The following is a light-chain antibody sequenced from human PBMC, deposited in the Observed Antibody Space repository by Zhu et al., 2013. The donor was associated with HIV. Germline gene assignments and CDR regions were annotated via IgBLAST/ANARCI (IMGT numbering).Light chain of an antibody. V-gene: IGLV2-8*01. CDR1: SNDIGGYNY. CDR3: SSYTSSTTLL. J-gene: IGLJ2*01. Sequence: QSALTQPPSASGSPGQSVTISCTGTSNDIGGYNYVSWYQQHPGKAPKLMIYEVNKRPSGVPDRFFGSKSDNTASLTVSGLQSEDEADYYCSSYTSSTTLLFGGGTKLSVL. CDR2: EVN.